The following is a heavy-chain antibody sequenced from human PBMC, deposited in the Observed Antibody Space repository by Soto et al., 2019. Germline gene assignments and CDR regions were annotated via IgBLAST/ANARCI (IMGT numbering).Heavy chain of an antibody. CDR3: ARGGSDYYFDY. CDR2: INRNGGST. D-gene: IGHD2-21*02. CDR1: GFTFSSYA. J-gene: IGHJ4*02. V-gene: IGHV3-64*01. Sequence: GGSLRLSCAASGFTFSSYAMSWVRQAPGKGLEYVSTINRNGGSTYYANSVKGRFTISRDNSKNTLYLQMGSLRAEDMAVYYCARGGSDYYFDYWGQGT.